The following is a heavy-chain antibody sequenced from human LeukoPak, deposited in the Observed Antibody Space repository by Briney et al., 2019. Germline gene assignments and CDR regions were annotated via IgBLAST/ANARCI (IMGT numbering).Heavy chain of an antibody. D-gene: IGHD3-10*01. V-gene: IGHV3-74*01. Sequence: PGGSLRLSCAASGFTFSSYWMHWVRQAPGKGLVWVSRINSDGSSTSYADSVKGRFTISRDNAKKSVYLHMNSLRAEDTALYYCARFGSGMVFFYFDFWGHGTLVTVSS. CDR3: ARFGSGMVFFYFDF. J-gene: IGHJ4*01. CDR2: INSDGSST. CDR1: GFTFSSYW.